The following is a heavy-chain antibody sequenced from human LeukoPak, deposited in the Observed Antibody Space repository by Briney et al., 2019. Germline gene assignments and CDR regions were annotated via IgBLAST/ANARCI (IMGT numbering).Heavy chain of an antibody. J-gene: IGHJ4*02. Sequence: PGGSLRLSCAASGFTFSSYAMSWVRQAPGKGLEYVSAISSNGGNTYYANSVKGRFTISRDNSKNTLYLQMGSLRAEDMAVYYCARPNGYSSGWYRFWGQGTLVTVSS. CDR2: ISSNGGNT. V-gene: IGHV3-64*01. CDR1: GFTFSSYA. CDR3: ARPNGYSSGWYRF. D-gene: IGHD6-19*01.